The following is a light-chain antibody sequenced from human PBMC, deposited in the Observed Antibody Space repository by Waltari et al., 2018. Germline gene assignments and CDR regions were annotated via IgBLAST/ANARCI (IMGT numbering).Light chain of an antibody. CDR1: SNDVGVYTY. Sequence: QSALTQPASVSGSPGQSITISCTGTSNDVGVYTYVSWYQQYPAKAPKLIIYEVLNRPSGVSNRFSGSKSCNTASLTISGLQSEDEADYYCCSYTITSTVVFGGGTKLTVL. CDR2: EVL. V-gene: IGLV2-14*01. J-gene: IGLJ3*02. CDR3: CSYTITSTVV.